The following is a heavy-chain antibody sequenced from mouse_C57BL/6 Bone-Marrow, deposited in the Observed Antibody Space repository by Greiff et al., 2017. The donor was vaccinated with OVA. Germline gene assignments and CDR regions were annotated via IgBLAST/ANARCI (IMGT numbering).Heavy chain of an antibody. CDR2: IDPENGDT. CDR1: GFNIKDDY. CDR3: TRWDDYDTWFAY. Sequence: VQLKQSGAELVRPGASVKLSCTASGFNIKDDYMHWVKQRPEQGLEWIGWIDPENGDTEYASKFQGKATITADTSSNTAYLQLSSLTSDDTAVYYCTRWDDYDTWFAYWGQGTLVTVSA. V-gene: IGHV14-4*01. D-gene: IGHD2-4*01. J-gene: IGHJ3*01.